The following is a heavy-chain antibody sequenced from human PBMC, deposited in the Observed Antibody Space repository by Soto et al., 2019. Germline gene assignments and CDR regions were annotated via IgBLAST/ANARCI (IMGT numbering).Heavy chain of an antibody. J-gene: IGHJ4*02. Sequence: ASVKVSCKASGGTFSSYAISWVRQAPGQGLEWMGGIIPIFGTANYAQKFQGRVTITADESTSTAYMELSSLRSEDTAVYHCASSVGARYSGDYWGQGTLVTVSS. V-gene: IGHV1-69*13. CDR1: GGTFSSYA. CDR3: ASSVGARYSGDY. CDR2: IIPIFGTA. D-gene: IGHD1-26*01.